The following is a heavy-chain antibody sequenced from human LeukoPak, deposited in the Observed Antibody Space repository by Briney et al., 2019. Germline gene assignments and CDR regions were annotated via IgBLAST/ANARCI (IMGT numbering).Heavy chain of an antibody. J-gene: IGHJ4*02. Sequence: PGGSLRLSCAASGFTFSSYSMNWVRQAPGKGLEWVSSISSSSSYIYYADSVKGRFTISRDNAKNSLYLQMNSLRAEDTAVYYCARDRGEYSNYGFGYWGQGTLVTVSS. V-gene: IGHV3-21*01. CDR2: ISSSSSYI. CDR1: GFTFSSYS. CDR3: ARDRGEYSNYGFGY. D-gene: IGHD4-11*01.